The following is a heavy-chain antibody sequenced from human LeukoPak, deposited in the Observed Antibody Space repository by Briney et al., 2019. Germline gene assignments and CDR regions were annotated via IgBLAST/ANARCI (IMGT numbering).Heavy chain of an antibody. Sequence: GGSLRLSCAASGFTVSDNYMSWVRQAPGKGLEWVSIIYSGGSTYYADSVKGRFTISRDISKNTFYLQMNSLRVEDTAVFYCAGALPAASHTSFDYWGQGTLVTVSS. CDR3: AGALPAASHTSFDY. V-gene: IGHV3-66*01. J-gene: IGHJ4*02. CDR2: IYSGGST. CDR1: GFTVSDNY. D-gene: IGHD2-2*01.